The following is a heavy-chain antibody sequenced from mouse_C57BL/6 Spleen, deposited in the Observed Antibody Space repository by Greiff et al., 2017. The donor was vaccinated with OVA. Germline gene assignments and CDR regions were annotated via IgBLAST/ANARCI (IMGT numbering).Heavy chain of an antibody. CDR1: GYTFTSYW. V-gene: IGHV1-59*01. CDR3: ARGDFPYGSSPYWYFDV. CDR2: IDPSDSYT. J-gene: IGHJ1*03. D-gene: IGHD1-1*01. Sequence: QVQLQQPGAELVRPGTSVKLSCKASGYTFTSYWMHWVKQRPGQGLEWIGVIDPSDSYTNYNQKFKGKATLTVDTSSSTAYMQLSSLTSEDSAVYYCARGDFPYGSSPYWYFDVWGTGTTVTVSS.